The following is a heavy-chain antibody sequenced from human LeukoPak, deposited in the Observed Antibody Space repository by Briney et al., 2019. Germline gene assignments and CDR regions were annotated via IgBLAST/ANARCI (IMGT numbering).Heavy chain of an antibody. D-gene: IGHD1-26*01. J-gene: IGHJ4*02. Sequence: PGGSLRLSCAASGFTFSSYWMSWVRQAPGKGLEWVANIKQDGSEKYYVDSVKGRFTISRDNAKNSLYLQMNSLRAEDTAVYYCASAMGATTGELDYWGQGTLVTVSS. CDR3: ASAMGATTGELDY. CDR2: IKQDGSEK. V-gene: IGHV3-7*01. CDR1: GFTFSSYW.